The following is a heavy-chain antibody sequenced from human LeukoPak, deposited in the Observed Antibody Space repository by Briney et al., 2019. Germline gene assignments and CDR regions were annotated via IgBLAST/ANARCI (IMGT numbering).Heavy chain of an antibody. Sequence: GGSLRLSCAASGFTVSKNYMNWVRQAPGKGLEWVSSISSSSSYIYYADSVKGRFTISRDNAKNSLYLQMNSLRAEDTAVYYCARGIVATIGGDYWGQGTLVTVSS. CDR2: ISSSSSYI. J-gene: IGHJ4*02. V-gene: IGHV3-21*01. D-gene: IGHD5-12*01. CDR3: ARGIVATIGGDY. CDR1: GFTVSKNY.